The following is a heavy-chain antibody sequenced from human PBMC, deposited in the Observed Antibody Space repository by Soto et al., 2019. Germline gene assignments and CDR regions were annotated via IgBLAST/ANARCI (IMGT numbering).Heavy chain of an antibody. CDR2: IYYSGST. Sequence: PSETPSLTCTVSGGYISSSVYYWGWIRQPPGKGLEWIGSIYYSGSTYDNPSLNSRVTIFVDTSKNQSSLKLSSVTAADTAVYYCARHAAGYYSAFDIWGQGTMVTVSS. D-gene: IGHD3-22*01. J-gene: IGHJ3*02. CDR1: GGYISSSVYY. CDR3: ARHAAGYYSAFDI. V-gene: IGHV4-39*01.